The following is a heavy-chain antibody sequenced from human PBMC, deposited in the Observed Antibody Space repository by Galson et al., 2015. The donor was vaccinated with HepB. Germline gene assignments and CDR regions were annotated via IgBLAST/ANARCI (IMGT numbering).Heavy chain of an antibody. CDR1: GFNFSNYG. Sequence: SLRLSCAASGFNFSNYGMHWVRQSPGKGLEWIGEIYHSGSTNYNPSLKRRVTISINKSKNQFSLKLTSVTAADTAVYYCANLGYCGTDDCHSVYWSQGTLVTVSS. J-gene: IGHJ4*01. D-gene: IGHD2-2*01. CDR3: ANLGYCGTDDCHSVY. V-gene: IGHV4-4*02. CDR2: IYHSGST.